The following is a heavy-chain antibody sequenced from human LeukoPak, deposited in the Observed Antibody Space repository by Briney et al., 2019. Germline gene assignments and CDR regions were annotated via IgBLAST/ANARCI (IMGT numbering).Heavy chain of an antibody. J-gene: IGHJ6*03. Sequence: GSLRLSCAASGFTVSSNYMSWVRQAPGKGLEWIGSIYHSGSTNYNPSLKSRVTISVDKSKNQFSLKLSSVTAADTAVYYCARANYYYYMDVWGKGTTVTISS. CDR1: GFTVSSNY. CDR3: ARANYYYYMDV. CDR2: IYHSGST. V-gene: IGHV4-4*02.